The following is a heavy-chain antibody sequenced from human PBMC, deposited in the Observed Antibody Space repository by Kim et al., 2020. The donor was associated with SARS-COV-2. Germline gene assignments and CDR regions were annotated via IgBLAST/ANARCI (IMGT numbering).Heavy chain of an antibody. CDR3: AGGPPVLLWFGEAQGVDP. J-gene: IGHJ5*02. D-gene: IGHD3-10*01. V-gene: IGHV4-34*01. Sequence: KSRVTISVDTSKNQFSLKLSSVTAADTAVYYCAGGPPVLLWFGEAQGVDPWGQGTLVTVSS.